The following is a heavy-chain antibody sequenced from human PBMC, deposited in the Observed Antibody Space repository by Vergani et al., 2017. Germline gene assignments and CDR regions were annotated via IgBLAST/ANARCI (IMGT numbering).Heavy chain of an antibody. CDR3: AQCANRVPRLPVY. D-gene: IGHD5/OR15-5a*01. CDR1: GFTFSNSA. V-gene: IGHV3-23*01. CDR2: ISGHGDRT. J-gene: IGHJ4*02. Sequence: EVHLLESGGGQVEAGGSLRLSCVASGFTFSNSAMSWVRQTSGKGLEWVSAISGHGDRTYYADSVKGRFTISRDNSKSTLFLQMNGLTSEDTAIYYCAQCANRVPRLPVYWGQGALVAVSS.